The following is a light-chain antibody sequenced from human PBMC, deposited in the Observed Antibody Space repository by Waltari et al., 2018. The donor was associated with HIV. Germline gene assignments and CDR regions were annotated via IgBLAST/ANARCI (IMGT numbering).Light chain of an antibody. V-gene: IGKV1-5*03. Sequence: DIHMTQSPASLSASVGDRVTITCRASQNISIWLAWYQQKPGKAPKLLIYKASTLKSGVPSRFSGSGSGTGFTLTISSLQPDDFATYYCQHYSSYLCTFGQGTKLEIK. J-gene: IGKJ2*02. CDR2: KAS. CDR1: QNISIW. CDR3: QHYSSYLCT.